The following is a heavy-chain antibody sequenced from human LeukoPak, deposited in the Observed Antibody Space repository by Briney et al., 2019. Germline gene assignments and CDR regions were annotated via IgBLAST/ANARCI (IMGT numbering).Heavy chain of an antibody. V-gene: IGHV1-8*01. J-gene: IGHJ4*02. CDR2: MNPNSGNT. D-gene: IGHD3-22*01. CDR1: GYTFTSYD. Sequence: ASVTVSCKASGYTFTSYDINWVRQATGQGLEWMGWMNPNSGNTGYAQKFQGRVTMTWNTSISTAYMELSSLRSEDTAVYYCAIPAGYVGSGYYLDYWGERTLVTVSS. CDR3: AIPAGYVGSGYYLDY.